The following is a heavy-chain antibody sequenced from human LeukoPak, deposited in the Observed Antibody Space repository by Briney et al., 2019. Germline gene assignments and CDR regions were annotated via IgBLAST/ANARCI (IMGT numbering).Heavy chain of an antibody. D-gene: IGHD5-18*01. V-gene: IGHV3-23*01. J-gene: IGHJ3*02. CDR2: VKGGGAGA. CDR3: AKASSSYGNDAFDI. CDR1: GFTFGNFA. Sequence: PGGSLRLSCAASGFTFGNFAMSWVRHVPEKGLGWVSTVKGGGAGAHYADSVKGRFTISRDNSRNTLYMEMNSLRAEDTAVYFCAKASSSYGNDAFDIWGQGTKVTVSS.